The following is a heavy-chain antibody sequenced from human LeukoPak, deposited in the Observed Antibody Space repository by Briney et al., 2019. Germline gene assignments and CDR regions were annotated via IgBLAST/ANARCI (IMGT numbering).Heavy chain of an antibody. Sequence: PSETLSLTCTVSGGSISSGSYYWSWIRQPAGKRLEWIGRINTSGSTNYNPSLKSRVTISVDTSKNQFSLKLSSVTAADTAVYYCARGVLRYFDWLSMQYMDVWGKGTTVTVSS. D-gene: IGHD3-9*01. CDR2: INTSGST. CDR1: GGSISSGSYY. V-gene: IGHV4-61*02. CDR3: ARGVLRYFDWLSMQYMDV. J-gene: IGHJ6*04.